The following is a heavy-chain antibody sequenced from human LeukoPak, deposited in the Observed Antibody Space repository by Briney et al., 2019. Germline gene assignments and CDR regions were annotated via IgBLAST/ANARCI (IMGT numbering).Heavy chain of an antibody. V-gene: IGHV3-73*01. CDR2: IRSKANSYAT. CDR3: TRHDQGLDY. Sequence: GGSLRLSCASSGFTFSGSAMHWVRQASGKGLEWVGRIRSKANSYATAYAASVKGRFTISRDDSKNTAYLQMNSLKTEDTAVYYCTRHDQGLDYWGQGTLVTVSS. CDR1: GFTFSGSA. D-gene: IGHD2-2*01. J-gene: IGHJ4*02.